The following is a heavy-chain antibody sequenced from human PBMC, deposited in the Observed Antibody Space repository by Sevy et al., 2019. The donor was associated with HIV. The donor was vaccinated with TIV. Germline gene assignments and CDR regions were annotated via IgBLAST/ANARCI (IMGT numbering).Heavy chain of an antibody. CDR3: AGGDGHNRY. J-gene: IGHJ4*02. D-gene: IGHD1-20*01. Sequence: SETLSLTCSVSGVSMTGYYWSWIRKPPGKGLEWIGYIYYSGRTNYNPSFKSPVTISVDTSKGQFSLQLSSVTSADTAVYYCAGGDGHNRYWGQGTLVTVSS. V-gene: IGHV4-59*01. CDR1: GVSMTGYY. CDR2: IYYSGRT.